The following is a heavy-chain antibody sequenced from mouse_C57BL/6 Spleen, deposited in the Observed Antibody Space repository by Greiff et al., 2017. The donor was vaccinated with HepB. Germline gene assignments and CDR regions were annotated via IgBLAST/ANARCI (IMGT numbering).Heavy chain of an antibody. CDR1: GYTFTSYW. V-gene: IGHV1-72*01. D-gene: IGHD1-1*01. J-gene: IGHJ2*01. Sequence: VKQSCKASGYTFTSYWMHWVKQRPGRGLEWIGRIDPNSGGTKYNEKFKSKATLTVDKPSSTAYMQLSSLTSEDSAVYYCARSITTVVADDFDYWGQGTTLTVSS. CDR3: ARSITTVVADDFDY. CDR2: IDPNSGGT.